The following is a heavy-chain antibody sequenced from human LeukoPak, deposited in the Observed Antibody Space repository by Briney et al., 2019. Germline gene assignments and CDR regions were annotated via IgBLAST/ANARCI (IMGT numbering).Heavy chain of an antibody. J-gene: IGHJ4*02. V-gene: IGHV1-46*01. Sequence: GASVKVSCKASAYTFTNYYLHWVRQAPGQGLEWMGIINPSGGSTSYAQMFQGRVTITRDMSTSTAYMELSSLRSEDTAVYYCAAPSRIQLDYWGQGTLVTVSS. CDR2: INPSGGST. D-gene: IGHD5-18*01. CDR3: AAPSRIQLDY. CDR1: AYTFTNYY.